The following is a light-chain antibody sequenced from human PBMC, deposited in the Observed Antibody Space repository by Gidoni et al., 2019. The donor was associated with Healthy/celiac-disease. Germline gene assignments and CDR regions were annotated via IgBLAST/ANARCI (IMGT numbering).Light chain of an antibody. Sequence: DIQMNQSPSTRSASVGDRVTITCRASQSISSWLAWYQQKPGKAPKLLIYKASSLESGVPSRFSGSGSGTEFTLTISSLQPDDFATYYCQQYNSYSCSFGQGTKLEIK. J-gene: IGKJ2*04. CDR2: KAS. CDR3: QQYNSYSCS. V-gene: IGKV1-5*03. CDR1: QSISSW.